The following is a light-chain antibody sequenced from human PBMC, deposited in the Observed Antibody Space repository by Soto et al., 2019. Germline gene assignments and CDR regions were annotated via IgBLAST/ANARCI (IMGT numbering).Light chain of an antibody. CDR1: QSVSSN. CDR3: QQYNNWPRT. J-gene: IGKJ3*01. V-gene: IGKV3-15*01. Sequence: KGMTQSRATLSVSPGERATLSCRASQSVSSNLAWYQQKPGQAPSLLIYGASTRATVIPARFSGSGSGTEFTLTISSLQSEDFAVYYCQQYNNWPRTFGPGTKVDIK. CDR2: GAS.